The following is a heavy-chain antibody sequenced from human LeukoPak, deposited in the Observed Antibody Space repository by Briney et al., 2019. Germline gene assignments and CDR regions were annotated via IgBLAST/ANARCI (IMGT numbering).Heavy chain of an antibody. CDR1: GVTFRRYA. J-gene: IGHJ4*02. CDR3: AKVSLGAMVLGVEDY. CDR2: ISGSGGST. V-gene: IGHV3-23*01. Sequence: GGSLRLSCAASGVTFRRYAMSWVRQAPGKGLEGVSAISGSGGSTYYADSGKGRFTIPRDNSKNTMYLQMNSLRAEDTAVYYCAKVSLGAMVLGVEDYWGQGTLVTVSS. D-gene: IGHD3-10*01.